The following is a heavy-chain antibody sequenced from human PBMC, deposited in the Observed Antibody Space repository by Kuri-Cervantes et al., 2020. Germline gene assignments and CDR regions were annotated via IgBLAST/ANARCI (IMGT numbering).Heavy chain of an antibody. CDR3: ARVCTMVRGVIH. Sequence: LRLSCTVSGASISSSSYYWSWIRQPPGKGLEWIGYIYYSGGTYYNPSLKSRVTISVDTSKNQFSLKLSSVTAADTAVYYCARVCTMVRGVIHWGQGTLVTVSS. CDR1: GASISSSSYY. J-gene: IGHJ4*02. V-gene: IGHV4-30-4*01. CDR2: IYYSGGT. D-gene: IGHD3-10*01.